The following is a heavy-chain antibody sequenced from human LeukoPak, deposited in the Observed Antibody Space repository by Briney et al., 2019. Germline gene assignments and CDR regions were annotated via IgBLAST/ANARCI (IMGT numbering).Heavy chain of an antibody. D-gene: IGHD3-22*01. V-gene: IGHV4-4*07. CDR1: GGSMRSFY. CDR2: IYSSGST. J-gene: IGHJ4*02. CDR3: ARTFYYDRSGYYPYYFDY. Sequence: PSETLSLTCTVSGGSMRSFYWSWIRQPAGKGLEWIGCIYSSGSTNYNPSLKSRVTMSVDRSKNQFSLKLTSVSAAATAVYYCARTFYYDRSGYYPYYFDYWGQGNLVTVSS.